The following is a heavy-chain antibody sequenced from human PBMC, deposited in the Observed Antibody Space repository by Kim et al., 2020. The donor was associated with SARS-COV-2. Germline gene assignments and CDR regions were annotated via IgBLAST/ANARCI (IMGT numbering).Heavy chain of an antibody. CDR3: ARGRGPHWETSYFDV. D-gene: IGHD1-26*01. CDR2: AYYRSKWYL. J-gene: IGHJ2*01. Sequence: SQTLSLTCAISGDSVSSINAAWTWIRQSPSRGLELLGRAYYRSKWYLDYSFSVKGRMSILPDTSENQFSLQLNSVTPDDTAVYYCARGRGPHWETSYFDVWGRGTLVTVSS. V-gene: IGHV6-1*01. CDR1: GDSVSSINAA.